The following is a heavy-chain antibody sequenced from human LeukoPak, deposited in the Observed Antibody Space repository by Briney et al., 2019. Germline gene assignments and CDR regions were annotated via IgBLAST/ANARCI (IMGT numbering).Heavy chain of an antibody. D-gene: IGHD1-26*01. V-gene: IGHV3-23*01. CDR1: GFTFTTYA. Sequence: RAGESLRLSRAASGFTFTTYAMNWVRQAPGKGLEWVSGITANSGSTYYADSVQGRFAVSRDNSKNTVYLRMSGLRADDTAVYYCATGLNSGGAFDIWGQGTMVTVSS. CDR3: ATGLNSGGAFDI. J-gene: IGHJ3*02. CDR2: ITANSGST.